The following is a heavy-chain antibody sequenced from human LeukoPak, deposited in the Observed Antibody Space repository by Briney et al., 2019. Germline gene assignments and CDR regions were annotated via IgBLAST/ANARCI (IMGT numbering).Heavy chain of an antibody. CDR1: DGSISSYYW. J-gene: IGHJ4*02. CDR3: SHVDTNGYAPLRH. Sequence: TLSLTCTVSDGSISSYYWSWIRQPPGKALEWLALIYWNDDKRYRPSLKSRLTISKDTSKNQVVLTMTNMDPVDTATYYCSHVDTNGYAPLRHWGQGTLVTVSS. D-gene: IGHD2-2*01. V-gene: IGHV2-5*01. CDR2: IYWNDDK.